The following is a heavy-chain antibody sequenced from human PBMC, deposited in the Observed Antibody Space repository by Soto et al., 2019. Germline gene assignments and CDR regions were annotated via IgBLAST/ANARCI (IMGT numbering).Heavy chain of an antibody. D-gene: IGHD2-2*03. CDR3: VGLPHTGYGARRRTPFDL. CDR1: GYTFANYW. CDR2: IFPDDSDT. Sequence: GESLKISCKASGYTFANYWIGWVRQMPGKGLEWMGIIFPDDSDTIYSPSFQGQVTISAEKSINTAYLQWSSLKASDTAMFYCVGLPHTGYGARRRTPFDLWGQGT. J-gene: IGHJ4*01. V-gene: IGHV5-51*01.